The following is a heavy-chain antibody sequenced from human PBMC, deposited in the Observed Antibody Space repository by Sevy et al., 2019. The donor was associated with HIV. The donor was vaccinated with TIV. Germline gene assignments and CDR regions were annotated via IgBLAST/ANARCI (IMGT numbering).Heavy chain of an antibody. CDR1: GFSFTTSG. CDR3: AKDFTGYNGMDV. CDR2: ISYHGRDK. D-gene: IGHD3-9*01. J-gene: IGHJ6*02. Sequence: GGSLRLSCVVSGFSFTTSGMHWVRQAPGKGLEWVAVISYHGRDKFYAESVKGRSTISRDNSKNMLYLQINSLRAEYSAVYYCAKDFTGYNGMDVWGQGTMVTVSS. V-gene: IGHV3-30*18.